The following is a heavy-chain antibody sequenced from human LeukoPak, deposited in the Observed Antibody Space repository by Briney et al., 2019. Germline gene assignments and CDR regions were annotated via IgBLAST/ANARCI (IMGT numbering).Heavy chain of an antibody. V-gene: IGHV3-30*18. CDR3: AKDWAQVVVRGSYYNP. Sequence: PGGSLRLSCAASGFTFSSYGVHWVRQAPGKGLEWVAVISYDGSNKYYADSVKGRFTISRDNSKNTLYLQMNSLRAEDTAVYYCAKDWAQVVVRGSYYNPWGQGTLVTVSS. J-gene: IGHJ5*02. CDR2: ISYDGSNK. D-gene: IGHD3-10*01. CDR1: GFTFSSYG.